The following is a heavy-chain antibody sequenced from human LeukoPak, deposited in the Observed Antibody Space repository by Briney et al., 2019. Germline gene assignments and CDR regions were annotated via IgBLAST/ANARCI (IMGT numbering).Heavy chain of an antibody. CDR3: ARVGGTNYYYYGMDV. D-gene: IGHD1-26*01. CDR2: IYYSGST. J-gene: IGHJ6*02. Sequence: SETLSLTCTVSGGSISNYYWSWIRQPPGKGLEWVGYIYYSGSTNYNPSLKSRVTISVDTSKNQFSLKLSSVTAADTAVYYCARVGGTNYYYYGMDVWGQGTTVTVSS. CDR1: GGSISNYY. V-gene: IGHV4-59*01.